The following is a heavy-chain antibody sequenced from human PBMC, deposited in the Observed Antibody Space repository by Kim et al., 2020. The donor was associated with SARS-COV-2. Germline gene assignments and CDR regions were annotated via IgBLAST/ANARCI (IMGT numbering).Heavy chain of an antibody. D-gene: IGHD3-10*01. Sequence: GESLKISCKGSGYSFTSYWIGWVRQMPGKGLEWMGIIYPGDSDTRYSPSFQGQVTISADKSISTAYLQWSSLKASDTAMYYCARLLARFGGLAADYYYGMDVWGQGTTVTVSS. V-gene: IGHV5-51*01. CDR2: IYPGDSDT. CDR1: GYSFTSYW. CDR3: ARLLARFGGLAADYYYGMDV. J-gene: IGHJ6*02.